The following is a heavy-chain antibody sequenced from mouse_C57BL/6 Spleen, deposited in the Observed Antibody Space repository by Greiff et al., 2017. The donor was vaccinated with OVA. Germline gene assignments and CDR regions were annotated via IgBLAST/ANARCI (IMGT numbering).Heavy chain of an antibody. CDR2: IHPNSGST. J-gene: IGHJ4*01. V-gene: IGHV1-64*01. D-gene: IGHD2-1*01. CDR3: LYGNYGGGMDY. Sequence: VQLQQPGAELVKPGASVKLSCKASGYTFTSYWMHWVKQRPGQGLEWIGMIHPNSGSTNYNEKFKSKATLTVDKSSSTAYMQRSSLTSEYSAVYYCLYGNYGGGMDYWGQGTSVTVSS. CDR1: GYTFTSYW.